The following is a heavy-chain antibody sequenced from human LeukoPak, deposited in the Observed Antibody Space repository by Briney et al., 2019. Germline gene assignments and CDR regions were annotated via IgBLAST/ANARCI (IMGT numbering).Heavy chain of an antibody. CDR1: GYTFTSYA. CDR2: INTNTGNP. J-gene: IGHJ6*03. CDR3: ARVERGYDYYYMDV. V-gene: IGHV7-4-1*02. D-gene: IGHD1-26*01. Sequence: ASVKVSCKASGYTFTSYAMNWVRQAPGQGLEWMGWINTNTGNPTYAQGFTGRFVFSLDTSVSTAYLQISSLKAEDTAVYYCARVERGYDYYYMDVWGQGTMVTVSS.